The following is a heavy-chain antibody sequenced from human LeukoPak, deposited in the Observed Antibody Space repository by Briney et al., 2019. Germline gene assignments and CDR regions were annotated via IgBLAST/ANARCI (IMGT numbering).Heavy chain of an antibody. D-gene: IGHD6-13*01. J-gene: IGHJ5*02. V-gene: IGHV3-7*01. CDR1: GFTFSSYW. CDR2: IKQDGSEK. CDR3: ARTTSAGPNWFDP. Sequence: GGSLRLSCAASGFTFSSYWMSWVRQAPGKGLEWVANIKQDGSEKYYVDSVKGRFTISRDNAENSLYLQMNSLRAEDTAVYYCARTTSAGPNWFDPWGQGTLVTVSS.